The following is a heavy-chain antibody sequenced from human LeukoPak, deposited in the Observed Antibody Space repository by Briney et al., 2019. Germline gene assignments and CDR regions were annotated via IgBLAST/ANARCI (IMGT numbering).Heavy chain of an antibody. CDR1: GFTVAANY. D-gene: IGHD3-10*01. Sequence: GGSLRLSCSVSGFTVAANYMTWVRQAPGKGLEWVSVIGRGGGATYYADSVKGRFTISRDNSKNTLYLQMNSLRAEDTAVYYCAKHYYDSGRWTFDIWGQGTTVTVSS. J-gene: IGHJ3*02. V-gene: IGHV3-53*01. CDR3: AKHYYDSGRWTFDI. CDR2: IGRGGGAT.